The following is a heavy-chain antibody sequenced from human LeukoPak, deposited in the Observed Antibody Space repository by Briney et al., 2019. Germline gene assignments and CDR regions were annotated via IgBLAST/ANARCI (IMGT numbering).Heavy chain of an antibody. V-gene: IGHV3-30*02. J-gene: IGHJ5*02. D-gene: IGHD2-2*01. CDR3: AKWDIVVVPAAYLFDP. CDR1: GFTFSSYG. CDR2: IRYGGSNK. Sequence: GGSLRLSCAASGFTFSSYGMHWVRQAPGKGLEWVAFIRYGGSNKYYADSVKGRFTISRDNSKNTLYLQMNSLRAEDTAVYYCAKWDIVVVPAAYLFDPWGQGTLVTVSS.